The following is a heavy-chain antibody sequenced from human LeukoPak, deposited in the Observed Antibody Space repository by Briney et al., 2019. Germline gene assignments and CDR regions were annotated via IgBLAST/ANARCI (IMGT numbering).Heavy chain of an antibody. J-gene: IGHJ4*02. CDR3: AGADYYDSRGKHVLFEH. V-gene: IGHV4-59*06. Sequence: SETLSLTCTVSGGSISSYYWSWIRQPPGKGLEWIGYIFDSESTHYNPSLKSRVSISVDTSKKQFSLKLSSLTAADTAVYYCAGADYYDSRGKHVLFEHWGQGTLVTVSS. CDR2: IFDSEST. CDR1: GGSISSYY. D-gene: IGHD3-22*01.